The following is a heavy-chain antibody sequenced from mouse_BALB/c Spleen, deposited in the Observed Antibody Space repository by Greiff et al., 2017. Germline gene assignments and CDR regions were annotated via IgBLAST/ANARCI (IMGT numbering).Heavy chain of an antibody. CDR1: GYSFTSYW. Sequence: QVQLQQSGPQLVRPGASVKISCKASGYSFTSYWMHWVKQRPGQGLEWIGMIDPSDSETRLNQKFKDKATLTVDKSSSTAYMQLSSPTSEDSAVYYCARWVYYDYDGKTYWGQGTLVTVSA. CDR3: ARWVYYDYDGKTY. J-gene: IGHJ3*01. V-gene: IGHV1S127*01. D-gene: IGHD2-4*01. CDR2: IDPSDSET.